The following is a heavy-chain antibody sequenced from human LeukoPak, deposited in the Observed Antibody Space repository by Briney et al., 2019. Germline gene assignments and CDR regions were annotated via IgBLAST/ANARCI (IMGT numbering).Heavy chain of an antibody. CDR1: GFTFSSYG. J-gene: IGHJ5*02. CDR3: AKDHYDTGGTYSFDP. V-gene: IGHV3-30*18. Sequence: GGSLRLSCAASGFTFSSYGMHWVRQAPGKGLEWVAVISFDGNDKYYADSVKGRFTISRDNSKNRLYLQMNSLRAEDTAVYYCAKDHYDTGGTYSFDPWGQGTLVTVSS. CDR2: ISFDGNDK. D-gene: IGHD2-8*02.